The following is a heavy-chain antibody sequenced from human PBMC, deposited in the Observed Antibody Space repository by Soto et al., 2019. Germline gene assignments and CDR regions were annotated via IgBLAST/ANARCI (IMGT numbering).Heavy chain of an antibody. V-gene: IGHV3-33*01. Sequence: VQLVESGGGVVQPGRSLRLSCAASGFTFSSYGMHWVRQAPGKGLEWVAVIWYDGSNKYYADSVKGRFTISRDNSKNTLYLQMNSLRAEDTAVYYCARASYCSGGSCYRWYFDLWGRGTLVTVSS. D-gene: IGHD2-15*01. CDR3: ARASYCSGGSCYRWYFDL. CDR2: IWYDGSNK. J-gene: IGHJ2*01. CDR1: GFTFSSYG.